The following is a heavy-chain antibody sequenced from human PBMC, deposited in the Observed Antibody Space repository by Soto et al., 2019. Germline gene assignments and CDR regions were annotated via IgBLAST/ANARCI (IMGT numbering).Heavy chain of an antibody. CDR3: ARIGTLLGIVTNNGFDP. V-gene: IGHV4-30-4*01. Sequence: QVHLQESGPGLLKPSQTLSLTCTVSGASISTDGYYWSWIRQPPGKCLEWIGYMSYSGTYYNPSLKSRVPTSLDRSNNPISLYLTSVTAADTAVYYCARIGTLLGIVTNNGFDPWGQGTLVTVSS. D-gene: IGHD3-3*01. CDR2: MSYSGT. CDR1: GASISTDGYY. J-gene: IGHJ5*02.